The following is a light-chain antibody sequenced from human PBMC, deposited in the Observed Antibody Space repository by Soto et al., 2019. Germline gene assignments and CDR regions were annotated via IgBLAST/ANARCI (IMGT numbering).Light chain of an antibody. J-gene: IGKJ4*01. CDR2: AAS. Sequence: DIQMTQSPSSVSASVGDRVTITCRASPDISTWLAWYQQKLGRAPKLLIYAASSLQSGVPSRFSGTGPGTDFTLTIASLQPEDFATYYCQQTRSFPLTFGGGTKVEIK. V-gene: IGKV1D-12*01. CDR3: QQTRSFPLT. CDR1: PDISTW.